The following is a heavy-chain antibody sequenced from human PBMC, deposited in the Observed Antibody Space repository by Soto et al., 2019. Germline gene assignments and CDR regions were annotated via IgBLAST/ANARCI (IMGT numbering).Heavy chain of an antibody. V-gene: IGHV1-18*01. D-gene: IGHD3-10*01. CDR3: AREGYYSGSGTYSPPRYYGMDV. CDR1: GYTFSNYG. CDR2: ISDYNGNT. Sequence: QVQLVQSGAEVRKPGASVKVSCKASGYTFSNYGLSWVRQAPGQGLEWMGWISDYNGNTHYAQKFQGRLIMTTDTSTRTDHVELRSLTSDDTAGYFCAREGYYSGSGTYSPPRYYGMDVWGQGTTVTVSS. J-gene: IGHJ6*02.